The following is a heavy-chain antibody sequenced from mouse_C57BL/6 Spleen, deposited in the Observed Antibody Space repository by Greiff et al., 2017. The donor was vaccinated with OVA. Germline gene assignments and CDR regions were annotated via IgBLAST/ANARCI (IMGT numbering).Heavy chain of an antibody. D-gene: IGHD2-3*01. J-gene: IGHJ2*01. V-gene: IGHV14-4*01. CDR3: ITFGYYVGDY. Sequence: EVQLQQSGAELVRPGASVKLSCTASGFNIKDDYMHWVKQRPEQGLEWIGWIDPENGDTEYASKFQGKATITADTSSNTAYLQLSSLTSEDTAVYYCITFGYYVGDYWGQGTTLTVSS. CDR1: GFNIKDDY. CDR2: IDPENGDT.